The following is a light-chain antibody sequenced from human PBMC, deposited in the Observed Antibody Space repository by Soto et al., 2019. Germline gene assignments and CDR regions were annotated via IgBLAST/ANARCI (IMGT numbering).Light chain of an antibody. J-gene: IGKJ2*01. CDR1: QSVSSN. Sequence: EIVMTQSPATLSVSPGERATLSCRASQSVSSNLAWYQQKPGQAPRLLIYGASTRATGIPARFSGSGSGTEFTLTISSLQSEDFAVYYCQQYNNWRHTFGQGTQLEIK. CDR2: GAS. V-gene: IGKV3-15*01. CDR3: QQYNNWRHT.